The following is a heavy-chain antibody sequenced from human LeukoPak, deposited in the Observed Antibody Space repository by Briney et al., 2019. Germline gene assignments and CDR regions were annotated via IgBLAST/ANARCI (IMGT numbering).Heavy chain of an antibody. D-gene: IGHD4-17*01. CDR1: GFTVSSNY. V-gene: IGHV3-66*04. Sequence: GGSLRLSCAASGFTVSSNYMSWVRQAPGKGLEWVSVIYSGGSTYYADSVKGRFTISRDNSKNTLYLQMNSLRAEDTAVYYCARHPIFDTVTPPDYWGQGTLVTVSS. CDR3: ARHPIFDTVTPPDY. J-gene: IGHJ4*02. CDR2: IYSGGST.